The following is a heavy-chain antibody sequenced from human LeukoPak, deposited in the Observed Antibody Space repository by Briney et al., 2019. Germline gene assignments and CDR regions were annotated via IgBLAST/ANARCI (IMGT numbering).Heavy chain of an antibody. J-gene: IGHJ6*03. CDR1: GGSISSYY. Sequence: NPSETLSLTCTVSGGSISSYYWSWIRQPAGQGLEWVGHIYTSGSTNHNPSLKSRVTMSVDTSKNQFSLKLSSVTAADTAVYYCGRLYNYYMDVWGKGTTVTVSS. V-gene: IGHV4-4*07. CDR2: IYTSGST. CDR3: GRLYNYYMDV. D-gene: IGHD3-10*01.